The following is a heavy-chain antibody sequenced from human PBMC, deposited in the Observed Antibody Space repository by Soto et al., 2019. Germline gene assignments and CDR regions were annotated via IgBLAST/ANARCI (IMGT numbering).Heavy chain of an antibody. J-gene: IGHJ6*02. CDR3: ARGYCSSTSCKASDYYYYGMDV. D-gene: IGHD2-2*01. CDR1: GDSVSSNSAA. CDR2: TYYRSKWYN. Sequence: SQTLSLTCAISGDSVSSNSAAWNWIRQSPSRGLEWLGRTYYRSKWYNDYAVSVKSRITINPDTSKNQFSLQLNSVTPEDTAVYYCARGYCSSTSCKASDYYYYGMDVWGQGXSVTVSS. V-gene: IGHV6-1*01.